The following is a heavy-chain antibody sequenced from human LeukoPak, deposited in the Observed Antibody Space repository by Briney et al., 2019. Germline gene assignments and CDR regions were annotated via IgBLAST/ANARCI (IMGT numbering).Heavy chain of an antibody. D-gene: IGHD3/OR15-3a*01. V-gene: IGHV3-21*01. CDR3: ARHLGTWLVDP. J-gene: IGHJ5*02. CDR1: GFTFSSYS. CDR2: ISSSSSYI. Sequence: PGGSLRLSCAASGFTFSSYSMNWVRQAPGKGLEWVSYISSSSSYIYYADSVKGRFTISRDNAKNSLYLQMNSLRAEDTAVYYCARHLGTWLVDPWGQGTLVTVSS.